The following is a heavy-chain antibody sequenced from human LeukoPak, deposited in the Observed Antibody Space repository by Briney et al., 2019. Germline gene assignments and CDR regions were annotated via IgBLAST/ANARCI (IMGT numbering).Heavy chain of an antibody. J-gene: IGHJ4*02. Sequence: ASVRVSCKVSGYTFTDYYMHWVQQAPGKGLEWMGLVDPEDGETIYAEKFQGRVTITADTSTDTAYMELSSLRSEDTAVYYCATVVKSGSGSYYPVYWGQGTLVTVSS. CDR3: ATVVKSGSGSYYPVY. V-gene: IGHV1-69-2*01. CDR2: VDPEDGET. D-gene: IGHD1-26*01. CDR1: GYTFTDYY.